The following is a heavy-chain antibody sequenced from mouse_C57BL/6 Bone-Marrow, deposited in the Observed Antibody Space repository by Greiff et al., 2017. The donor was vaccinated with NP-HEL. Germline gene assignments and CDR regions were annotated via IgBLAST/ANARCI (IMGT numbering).Heavy chain of an antibody. CDR2: ISSGSSTI. J-gene: IGHJ4*01. CDR1: GFTFSDYG. V-gene: IGHV5-17*01. Sequence: EVMLVESGGGLVKPGGSLKLSCAASGFTFSDYGMHWVRQAPEKGLEWVAYISSGSSTIYYADTVKGRFTISRDNAKNTLFLQMTSLRSEDTAIYYCAREHHIARVVANYAMDYWGQGTSVTVSS. D-gene: IGHD1-1*01. CDR3: AREHHIARVVANYAMDY.